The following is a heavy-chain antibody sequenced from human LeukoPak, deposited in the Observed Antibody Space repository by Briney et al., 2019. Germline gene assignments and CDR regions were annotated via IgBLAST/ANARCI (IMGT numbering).Heavy chain of an antibody. V-gene: IGHV1-69*04. CDR3: ARGAEFPASDGFDY. CDR2: IIPILGIA. D-gene: IGHD5-24*01. J-gene: IGHJ4*02. CDR1: GGTFSSYA. Sequence: ASVKVSCKASGGTFSSYAISWVRQAPGQGLEWMGRIIPILGIANYAQKFQGRVTITADKSTSTAYMELNSLRAEDTAVYYCARGAEFPASDGFDYWGQGTLVTVSS.